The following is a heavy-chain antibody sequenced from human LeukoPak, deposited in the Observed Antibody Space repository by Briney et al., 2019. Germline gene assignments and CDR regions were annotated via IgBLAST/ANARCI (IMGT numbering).Heavy chain of an antibody. V-gene: IGHV3-23*01. CDR1: GFAFSSFA. CDR3: AKDDDWGRYKH. D-gene: IGHD3-16*01. Sequence: GGSLRLSCAASGFAFSSFALSWVRQAPGKGLEWVSAISGSGGSTYYADSVKGRFTISRDNSKNTQSLQMNSLRAEDTAVYYCAKDDDWGRYKHWGQGTLVTVSS. CDR2: ISGSGGST. J-gene: IGHJ1*01.